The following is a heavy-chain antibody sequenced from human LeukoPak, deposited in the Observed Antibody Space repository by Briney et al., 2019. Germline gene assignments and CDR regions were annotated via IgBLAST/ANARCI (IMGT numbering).Heavy chain of an antibody. CDR1: GGSISTYY. CDR2: IVPSGHT. V-gene: IGHV4-4*07. J-gene: IGHJ5*02. D-gene: IGHD3-9*01. Sequence: SETLSLTCTVSGGSISTYYWSWFRQPAGKGLEWIGRIVPSGHTIYNPSLKSRVTMSLDTSKNQFSLKLSSVTAADTAVYYCARWGPNYDILTGYYGGWFDPWGQGTLVTVSS. CDR3: ARWGPNYDILTGYYGGWFDP.